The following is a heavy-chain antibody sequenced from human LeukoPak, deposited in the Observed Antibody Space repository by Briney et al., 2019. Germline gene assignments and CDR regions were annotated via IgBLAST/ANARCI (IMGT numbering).Heavy chain of an antibody. CDR3: ARDDNSAYYYFDD. Sequence: ASVKVSCKASGYTFTGNYIHWVRQAPGQGLDWMGWINPHSGATKYAQKFQGRVTMTRDTSISTAYMELSRLRSDDTAVYYCARDDNSAYYYFDDWGQGTLVTVSS. D-gene: IGHD3-22*01. CDR2: INPHSGAT. J-gene: IGHJ4*02. CDR1: GYTFTGNY. V-gene: IGHV1-2*02.